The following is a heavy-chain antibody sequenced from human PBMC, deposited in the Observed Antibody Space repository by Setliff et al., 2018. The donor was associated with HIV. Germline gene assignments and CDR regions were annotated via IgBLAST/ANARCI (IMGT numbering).Heavy chain of an antibody. Sequence: SETLSLTCNVSGGSFSGYYWSWIRQAPGKGLEWIGEISHSGVTNSNPSLKSRVTISAHTSKNQFSLRLTSVTPADTAVYFCARGTAPRRGTNYGGNYPLDYWGQGTLVTVSS. D-gene: IGHD4-17*01. V-gene: IGHV4-34*01. J-gene: IGHJ4*02. CDR2: ISHSGVT. CDR3: ARGTAPRRGTNYGGNYPLDY. CDR1: GGSFSGYY.